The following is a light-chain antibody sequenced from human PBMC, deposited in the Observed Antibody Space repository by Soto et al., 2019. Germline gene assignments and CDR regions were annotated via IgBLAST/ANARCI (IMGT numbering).Light chain of an antibody. J-gene: IGKJ4*01. Sequence: DIVLTQSPDSLAVSLGERATINCKSTQSVLYSSNNKNYLAWYQQKPGQPPKLLIYWASTRESGVPDRFSGSGSGTDFTLTISSLQAEDVAVYYCQQYYSLPLSFGGGTSVETK. V-gene: IGKV4-1*01. CDR3: QQYYSLPLS. CDR1: QSVLYSSNNKNY. CDR2: WAS.